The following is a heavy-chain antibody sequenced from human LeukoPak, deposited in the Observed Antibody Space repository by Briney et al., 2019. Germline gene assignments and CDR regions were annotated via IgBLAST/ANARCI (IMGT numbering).Heavy chain of an antibody. J-gene: IGHJ4*02. CDR3: ARGYYYDSSGSALDY. V-gene: IGHV3-48*03. Sequence: GSLRLSCAASGFTFSSYEMNWVRQAPGKGLEWVSYISSSGSTIYYADPVKGRFTISRDNAKNSLYLQMNSLRAEDTAVYYCARGYYYDSSGSALDYWGQGTLVTVSS. CDR2: ISSSGSTI. CDR1: GFTFSSYE. D-gene: IGHD3-22*01.